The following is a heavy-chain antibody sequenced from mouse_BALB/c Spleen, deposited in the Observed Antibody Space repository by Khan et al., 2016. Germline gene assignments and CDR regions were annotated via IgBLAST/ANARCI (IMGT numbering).Heavy chain of an antibody. J-gene: IGHJ4*01. V-gene: IGHV5-17*02. CDR2: ISSGSSTI. CDR1: GFTFSSFG. D-gene: IGHD2-13*01. CDR3: ARRVVTRDYYGMDY. Sequence: EVELVESGGGLVQPGGSRKLSCAASGFTFSSFGMHWVRQAPEKGLEWVAYISSGSSTIYYEDTVKGRFTISRDNPKNTLFLQLTSLRSEDTAMYYCARRVVTRDYYGMDYWGQGTSVTVSS.